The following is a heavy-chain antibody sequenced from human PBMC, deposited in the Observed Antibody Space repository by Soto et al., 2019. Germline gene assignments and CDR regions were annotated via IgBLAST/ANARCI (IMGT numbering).Heavy chain of an antibody. J-gene: IGHJ4*02. CDR2: ISSRGSII. CDR3: ARDQGYYESSGYFDY. Sequence: PGGSLRLSCAASGFTFGNYYMSWIRQAQGKGLEWVSYISSRGSIIYYADSVKGRFTISRDNAKNSLYLQMNSLRAEDTAVYYCARDQGYYESSGYFDYWGQGTLVTVSS. CDR1: GFTFGNYY. V-gene: IGHV3-11*01. D-gene: IGHD3-22*01.